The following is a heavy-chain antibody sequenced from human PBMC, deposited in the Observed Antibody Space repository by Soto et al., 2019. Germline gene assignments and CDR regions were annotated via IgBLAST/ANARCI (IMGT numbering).Heavy chain of an antibody. CDR3: ARDITALHCSSTSCYTKGMDV. J-gene: IGHJ6*02. D-gene: IGHD2-2*02. Sequence: PGGSLRLSCAASGFTFSSYAMHWVRQAPGKGLEWVAVISYDGSNKYYADSVKGRFTISRDNSKNTLYLQMNSLRAEDTAVYYCARDITALHCSSTSCYTKGMDVWGQGTTVTVSS. CDR1: GFTFSSYA. V-gene: IGHV3-30-3*01. CDR2: ISYDGSNK.